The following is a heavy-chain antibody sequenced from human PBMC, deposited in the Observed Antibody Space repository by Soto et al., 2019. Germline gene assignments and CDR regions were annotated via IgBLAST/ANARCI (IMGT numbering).Heavy chain of an antibody. J-gene: IGHJ6*02. CDR3: AREARNYGGYYYYGMDV. CDR1: GFTFSSYA. V-gene: IGHV3-30-3*01. D-gene: IGHD4-17*01. Sequence: GGSLRLSCAASGFTFSSYAMHWVRQAPGKGLEWVAVISYDGSNKYYADSVKGRFTISRDNSKNTLYLQMNSLRAEDTAVYYCAREARNYGGYYYYGMDVWGPGTKVTVS. CDR2: ISYDGSNK.